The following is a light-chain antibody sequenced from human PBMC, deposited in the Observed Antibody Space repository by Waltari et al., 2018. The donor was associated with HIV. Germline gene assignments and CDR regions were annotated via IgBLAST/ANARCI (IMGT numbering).Light chain of an antibody. CDR1: RSIDNY. Sequence: DIQMTQSPSSLSPAVGAKITITCRASRSIDNYVNWYQHKPGQAPRLLIYLSSTLHTGVPPRFSGSGSGTVFSLTVAGLQADDLGTYFCQQTYSPPRTFGQGTRLE. CDR3: QQTYSPPRT. J-gene: IGKJ5*01. V-gene: IGKV1-39*01. CDR2: LSS.